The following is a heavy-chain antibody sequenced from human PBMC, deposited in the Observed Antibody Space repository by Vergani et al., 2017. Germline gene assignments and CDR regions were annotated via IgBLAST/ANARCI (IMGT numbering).Heavy chain of an antibody. V-gene: IGHV1-46*03. J-gene: IGHJ4*02. CDR1: GYTFSNYY. Sequence: QVQVVQSGAEVKKSGASVKVSCKTSGYTFSNYYMHWVRQAPGQGLEWMGILNPSGGNTNYVQKFQGRVTMTRDTSTSTVYMELSSLRSEDTAIYYCARGDYGILTGYRYWGQGTLVTVSA. CDR2: LNPSGGNT. CDR3: ARGDYGILTGYRY. D-gene: IGHD3-9*01.